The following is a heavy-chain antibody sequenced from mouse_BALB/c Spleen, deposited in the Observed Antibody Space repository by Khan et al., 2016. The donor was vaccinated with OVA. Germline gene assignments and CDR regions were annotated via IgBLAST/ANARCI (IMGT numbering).Heavy chain of an antibody. CDR3: ARWFDGYSSLYAMDY. D-gene: IGHD2-3*01. J-gene: IGHJ4*01. CDR2: IWSDGST. Sequence: QVQLKQSGPGLVAPSQSLSITCTVSGFSLTSYGVHWVRQPPGKGLEWLVVIWSDGSTNYNSVFKSRLSISKDNSKSQVFLKMNSLQTDDTAIYDCARWFDGYSSLYAMDYWGQGTSVTVSS. CDR1: GFSLTSYG. V-gene: IGHV2-6*02.